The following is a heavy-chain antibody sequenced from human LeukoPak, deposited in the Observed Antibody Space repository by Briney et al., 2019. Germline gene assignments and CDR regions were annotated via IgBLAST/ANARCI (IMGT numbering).Heavy chain of an antibody. D-gene: IGHD3-22*01. Sequence: GRSLRLSCAASGFTLSNYGMHWVRQAPGKGLEWVAAIWHDGSRKYYAESVKGRFTISRDNARNTVYVQMDSLRAEDTAVYYCARGEGDSSGYYPGLWGQGTLVTVSS. CDR3: ARGEGDSSGYYPGL. J-gene: IGHJ1*01. CDR1: GFTLSNYG. V-gene: IGHV3-33*01. CDR2: IWHDGSRK.